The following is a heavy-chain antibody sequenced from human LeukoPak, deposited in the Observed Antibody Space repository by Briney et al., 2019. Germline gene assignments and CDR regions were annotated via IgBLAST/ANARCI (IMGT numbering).Heavy chain of an antibody. J-gene: IGHJ4*02. D-gene: IGHD4-17*01. V-gene: IGHV4-34*01. Sequence: PGGTLRLSCAASGFTFSSYGMSWIRQPPGKGLEWIGEINHSGSTNYNPSLKSRVTISVDTSKNQFSLKLSSVTAADTAVYYCARDRNSASRLRRYYFDYWGQGTLVTVSS. CDR3: ARDRNSASRLRRYYFDY. CDR1: GFTFSSYG. CDR2: INHSGST.